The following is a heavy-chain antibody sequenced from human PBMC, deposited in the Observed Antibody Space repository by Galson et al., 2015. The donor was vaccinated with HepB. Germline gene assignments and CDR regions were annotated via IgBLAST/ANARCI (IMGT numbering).Heavy chain of an antibody. Sequence: SLRLSCAASGFTFNNAWMSWVRQAPGKGLEWVGRIRSKTDGGTTDYAAPVKGRFTISRDDSKKTLYLQMNSLKTDDTAVYYCTTDGPPDASIAGYSQDWGLGTLVTVSS. CDR2: IRSKTDGGTT. J-gene: IGHJ1*01. D-gene: IGHD6-13*01. V-gene: IGHV3-15*01. CDR1: GFTFNNAW. CDR3: TTDGPPDASIAGYSQD.